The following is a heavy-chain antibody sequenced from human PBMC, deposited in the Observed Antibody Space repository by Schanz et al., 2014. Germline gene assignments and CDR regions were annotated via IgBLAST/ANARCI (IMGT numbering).Heavy chain of an antibody. CDR1: GDSISNYY. Sequence: QVQLHESGPGLVKPSETLSLTCTVSGDSISNYYWTWIRQPPGKRLEWIGYIYYSGSTKYNPSLKSRITMPEYPSKNLASRMRRSVTAADTAVYYCARRYCGPTGCYSGAVYAMHAWGQGTTVTVSS. D-gene: IGHD2-2*01. V-gene: IGHV4-59*08. CDR3: ARRYCGPTGCYSGAVYAMHA. J-gene: IGHJ6*02. CDR2: IYYSGST.